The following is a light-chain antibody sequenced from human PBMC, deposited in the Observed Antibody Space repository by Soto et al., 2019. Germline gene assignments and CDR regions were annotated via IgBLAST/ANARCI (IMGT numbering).Light chain of an antibody. CDR1: SSDVGGYNY. Sequence: QSALTQPPSASGSPGQSVTISCTGTSSDVGGYNYVSWYQQHPGKAPKLMIYEVSKRPSGVPDGFSGSKSGNTASLTVSGLQAEDEADYYCSSYAGSNIGVFGTGTKLTVL. J-gene: IGLJ1*01. CDR2: EVS. CDR3: SSYAGSNIGV. V-gene: IGLV2-8*01.